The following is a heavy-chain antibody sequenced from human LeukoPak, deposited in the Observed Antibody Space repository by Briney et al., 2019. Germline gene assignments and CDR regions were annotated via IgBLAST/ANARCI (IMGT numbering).Heavy chain of an antibody. J-gene: IGHJ4*02. V-gene: IGHV4-38-2*02. CDR3: ARWASISREPGGFFDH. CDR1: GDSVTNDFF. CDR2: FCLGRDT. Sequence: SETLSLTCTVSGDSVTNDFFWGWVRQPPGKELEWIGSFCLGRDTYYRPSLKSRVTISVDTPKNQFSLDLNSVTAADTAVYYCARWASISREPGGFFDHWGQGTLVTVSS. D-gene: IGHD1-14*01.